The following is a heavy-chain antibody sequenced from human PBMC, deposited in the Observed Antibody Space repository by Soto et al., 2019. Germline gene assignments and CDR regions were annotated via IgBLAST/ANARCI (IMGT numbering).Heavy chain of an antibody. CDR1: GYTFTSYY. V-gene: IGHV1-46*01. CDR2: INPSGGST. J-gene: IGHJ4*02. CDR3: ARVRGMVATYYFDY. D-gene: IGHD5-12*01. Sequence: QVQLVQSGAEVKKPGASVKVSYKASGYTFTSYYMLWVRQAPGQGLEWMGIINPSGGSTSYAQKFQGRVTMTRDTSTSTVCMELSSLRSEDTAVYYCARVRGMVATYYFDYWGQGTLVTVSS.